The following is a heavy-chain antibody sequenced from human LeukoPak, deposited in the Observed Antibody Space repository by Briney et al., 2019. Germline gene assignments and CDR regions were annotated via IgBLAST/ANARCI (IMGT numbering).Heavy chain of an antibody. J-gene: IGHJ3*02. D-gene: IGHD2-15*01. Sequence: PGESLKISCKGSGYSFTSYWIGWVRQMPGKGLEWMGIIYPGDSDTRYSPSFQGQVTISADKSISTAYLQWSSLKASDTAMHYCARFVGYCSGGSCYSVSTGDAFDIWGQGTMVTVSS. CDR3: ARFVGYCSGGSCYSVSTGDAFDI. V-gene: IGHV5-51*01. CDR2: IYPGDSDT. CDR1: GYSFTSYW.